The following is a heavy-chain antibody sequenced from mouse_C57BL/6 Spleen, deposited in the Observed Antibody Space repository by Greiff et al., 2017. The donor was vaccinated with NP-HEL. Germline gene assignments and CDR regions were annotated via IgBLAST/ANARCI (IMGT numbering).Heavy chain of an antibody. Sequence: VQLQQSGPELVKPGASVKIPCKASGYTFTDYNMDWVKQSHGKSLEWIGDINPNNGGTIYNQKFKGKATLTVDKSSSTAYMELRSLTSEDTAVYYCARSPYDYDGAWFAYWGQGTLVTVSA. CDR1: GYTFTDYN. J-gene: IGHJ3*01. CDR3: ARSPYDYDGAWFAY. V-gene: IGHV1-18*01. D-gene: IGHD2-4*01. CDR2: INPNNGGT.